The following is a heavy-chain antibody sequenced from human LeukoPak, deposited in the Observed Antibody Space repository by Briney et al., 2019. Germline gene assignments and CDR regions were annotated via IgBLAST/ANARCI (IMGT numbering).Heavy chain of an antibody. CDR2: IYHSGST. V-gene: IGHV4-4*02. CDR3: ARLGDSSGYYAFDY. CDR1: GFTFSSYA. J-gene: IGHJ4*02. D-gene: IGHD3-22*01. Sequence: GSLRLSCAASGFTFSSYAMHWVRQAPGKGLEWIGEIYHSGSTNYNPSLKSRVTISVDKSRNQFSLKLSSVTAADTAVYYCARLGDSSGYYAFDYWGQGTLVTVSS.